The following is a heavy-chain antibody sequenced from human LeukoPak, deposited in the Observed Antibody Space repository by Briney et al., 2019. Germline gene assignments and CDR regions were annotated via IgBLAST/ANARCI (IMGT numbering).Heavy chain of an antibody. Sequence: GESLKISCKGSGYSFTSYWIGWVGQMPGKCLEWMGHIYPGDSDTRYSPSFQGQVTISADKSISTAYLQWSSLKASDTAMYYCARRELAVAGSFDYWGQGTLVTVSS. V-gene: IGHV5-51*01. D-gene: IGHD6-19*01. CDR2: IYPGDSDT. CDR1: GYSFTSYW. CDR3: ARRELAVAGSFDY. J-gene: IGHJ4*02.